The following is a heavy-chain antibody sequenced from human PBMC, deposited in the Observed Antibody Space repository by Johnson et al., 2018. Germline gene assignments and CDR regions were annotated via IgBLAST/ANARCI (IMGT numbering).Heavy chain of an antibody. J-gene: IGHJ6*03. Sequence: QVQLVQSGGGVVQPGRSLRLFCAASGFTFSSYGMHWVRQAPGKGLEWVAVTSYDGSNKYYADSVKGRFTISRDNSKNTLYLQMNSLRAEDTAVYYCAKDVKAGAYYYYYMDVWGKGTTVTVSS. D-gene: IGHD3-16*02. CDR2: TSYDGSNK. CDR1: GFTFSSYG. CDR3: AKDVKAGAYYYYYMDV. V-gene: IGHV3-30*18.